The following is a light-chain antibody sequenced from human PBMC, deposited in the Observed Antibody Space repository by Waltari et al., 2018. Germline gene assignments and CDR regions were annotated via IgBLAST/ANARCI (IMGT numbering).Light chain of an antibody. V-gene: IGKV3-15*01. J-gene: IGKJ4*01. Sequence: EIVMTQSPATLSVSPGERATLSCRASQSVSSNLACYQHTPGQAPRLLIYGPSTSATAFPAMFSGSGSGTEFTLSISSMQSEDFAVYYCQQYNNWPLTIGGGTKVEIK. CDR2: GPS. CDR1: QSVSSN. CDR3: QQYNNWPLT.